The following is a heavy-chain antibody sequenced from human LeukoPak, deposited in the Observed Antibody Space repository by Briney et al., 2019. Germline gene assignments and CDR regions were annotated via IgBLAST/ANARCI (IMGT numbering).Heavy chain of an antibody. CDR2: ISISSSYI. J-gene: IGHJ4*02. V-gene: IGHV3-21*01. CDR3: ARVSTGSNYFDY. D-gene: IGHD3-9*01. Sequence: GGSLRLSCAASGFTFSSYTMNWVRQAPGKGLEWVSSISISSSYIYYADSVNGRFTISRENAKNSLYLQMNSLRAEDTAVYYCARVSTGSNYFDYWGQGTLVTVSS. CDR1: GFTFSSYT.